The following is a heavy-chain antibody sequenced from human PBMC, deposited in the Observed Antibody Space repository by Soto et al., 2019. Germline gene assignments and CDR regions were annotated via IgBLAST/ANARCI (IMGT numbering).Heavy chain of an antibody. CDR3: VRQGIGNLHGLVDV. CDR1: SGPSSSHN. V-gene: IGHV4-59*08. CDR2: VYYSGGT. Sequence: QVQLQQSGPGLVKPSETLSLTCTVSSGPSSSHNWGWIRQPPGRGLEWIGYVYYSGGTSYNPSLKRRATISAATSTNHISLTLSSVTAADTAVYYCVRQGIGNLHGLVDVWGQGTTVSVSS. D-gene: IGHD1-1*01. J-gene: IGHJ6*02.